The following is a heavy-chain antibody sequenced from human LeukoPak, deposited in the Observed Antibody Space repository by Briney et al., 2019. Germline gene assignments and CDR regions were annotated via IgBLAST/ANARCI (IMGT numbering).Heavy chain of an antibody. CDR1: GYTFTGYY. D-gene: IGHD3-9*01. CDR3: ARHYGNDILTGSGFDP. CDR2: INPNSGGT. V-gene: IGHV1-2*02. Sequence: ASVKVSCKASGYTFTGYYIHWVRQAPGQGLEWMGWINPNSGGTNYAQKFQNRVTMTRDTSISTAYMELGRLRSDDTAVYYCARHYGNDILTGSGFDPWGQGTLVTVSS. J-gene: IGHJ5*02.